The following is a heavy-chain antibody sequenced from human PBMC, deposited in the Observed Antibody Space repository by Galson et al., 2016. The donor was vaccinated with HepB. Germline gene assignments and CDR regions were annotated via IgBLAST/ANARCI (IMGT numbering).Heavy chain of an antibody. CDR1: GFSIRNHW. J-gene: IGHJ4*02. D-gene: IGHD6-13*01. V-gene: IGHV3-7*03. CDR3: ARIAADGSTFDY. Sequence: SLRLSCAASGFSIRNHWMSWVRHAPGKGLEWVANINQDGSVEKYADSVRGRFTVFKDNAKNSVYLQLNSLSADDPAMFYCARIAADGSTFDYWGQGTLVTVSS. CDR2: INQDGSVE.